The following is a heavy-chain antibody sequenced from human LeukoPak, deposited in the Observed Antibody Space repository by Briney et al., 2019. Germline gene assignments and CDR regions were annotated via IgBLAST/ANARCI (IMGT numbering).Heavy chain of an antibody. Sequence: GGSLRLSCAASGFTFSSYGMHWVRQAPGKGLEWVSGISGSGGSTYYADSVKGRFTISRDNSKNTLYLQMNSLRAEDTAVYYCAKGIYGDYVPLDYWGLGTLVTVSS. J-gene: IGHJ4*02. CDR3: AKGIYGDYVPLDY. V-gene: IGHV3-23*01. CDR2: ISGSGGST. CDR1: GFTFSSYG. D-gene: IGHD4-17*01.